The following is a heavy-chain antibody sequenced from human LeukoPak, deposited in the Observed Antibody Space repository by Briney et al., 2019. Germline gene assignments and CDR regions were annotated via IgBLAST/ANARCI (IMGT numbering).Heavy chain of an antibody. D-gene: IGHD3-10*01. CDR2: ISYDGSNK. Sequence: GGSLRLSCAASGFTFSSYAMHRVRQAPGKGLEWVAVISYDGSNKYYADSVKGRFTISRDNSRSTLYLQMNSLRPEDTAIYYCAREGYYGSGSPPSLYFDYWGQGTLVTVSS. CDR1: GFTFSSYA. J-gene: IGHJ4*02. CDR3: AREGYYGSGSPPSLYFDY. V-gene: IGHV3-30*04.